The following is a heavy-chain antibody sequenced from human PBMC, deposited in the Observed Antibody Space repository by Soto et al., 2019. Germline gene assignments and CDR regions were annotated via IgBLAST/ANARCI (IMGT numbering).Heavy chain of an antibody. CDR2: TYSRSKWYC. CDR1: GDSVSSNSAA. V-gene: IGHV6-1*01. CDR3: ARIRSSSSSEKDV. Sequence: PSQTLSLTCAISGDSVSSNSAAWHWISQSPSRGLEWLGRTYSRSKWYCGYAVSVKSRITVIPDTSKNEFSLQLNSVTPEDPAVYYCARIRSSSSSEKDVWGQRTTVTVSS. D-gene: IGHD6-6*01. J-gene: IGHJ6*02.